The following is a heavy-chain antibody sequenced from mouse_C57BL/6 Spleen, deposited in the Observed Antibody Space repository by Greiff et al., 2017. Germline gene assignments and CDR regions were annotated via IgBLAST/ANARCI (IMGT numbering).Heavy chain of an antibody. V-gene: IGHV5-17*01. D-gene: IGHD1-1*01. CDR1: GFTFSDYG. Sequence: EVMLVESGGGLVKPGGSLKLSCAASGFTFSDYGMHWVRQAPEKGLEWVAYISSGSGTIYYADTVKGRFTISRDNAKNTLFLQMTSLRSEDSAMYYCARDYYGSSYDAMDYWGQGTSVTVSS. CDR2: ISSGSGTI. CDR3: ARDYYGSSYDAMDY. J-gene: IGHJ4*01.